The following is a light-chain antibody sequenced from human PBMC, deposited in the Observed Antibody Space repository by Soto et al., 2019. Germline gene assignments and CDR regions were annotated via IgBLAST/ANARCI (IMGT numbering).Light chain of an antibody. Sequence: EIVMTQSPASLSASPGASATLSCGPSQSVSSNLAWHQQKPGQSPRLLIYGASTRATGIPARFSGSGSGTEFTLTISSLQSEDFAVYYCQQYNKWPPITFGQGTRLEIK. J-gene: IGKJ5*01. V-gene: IGKV3-15*01. CDR3: QQYNKWPPIT. CDR2: GAS. CDR1: QSVSSN.